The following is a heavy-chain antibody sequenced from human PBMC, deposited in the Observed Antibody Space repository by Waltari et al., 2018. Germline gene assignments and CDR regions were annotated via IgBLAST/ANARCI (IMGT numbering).Heavy chain of an antibody. CDR2: IYYSGST. CDR1: GGSISRHY. J-gene: IGHJ4*02. CDR3: ARQKEGGETYYFDY. V-gene: IGHV4-59*11. D-gene: IGHD3-16*01. Sequence: QVQLQESGQGLVKPSETLSLTCTVSGGSISRHYWSWIRQPPGKGLEGIGDIYYSGSTNYNPSLKSRVTISVDTSKNQFSLKLSSVTAADTAVYYCARQKEGGETYYFDYWGQGTLVTVSS.